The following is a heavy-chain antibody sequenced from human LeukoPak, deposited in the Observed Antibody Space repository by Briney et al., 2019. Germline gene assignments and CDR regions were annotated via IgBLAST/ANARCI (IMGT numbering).Heavy chain of an antibody. D-gene: IGHD6-19*01. J-gene: IGHJ4*02. V-gene: IGHV3-23*01. Sequence: PGGSLRLSCTVSGFTLSSYEMSWIRQAPGKGLEWVSGIGPSGDKTYYADSVKGRFTISRDNSENTVYLQMNSLRVEDTALYYCAKDIDWLAFEDWGQGTLVTVSS. CDR1: GFTLSSYE. CDR2: IGPSGDKT. CDR3: AKDIDWLAFED.